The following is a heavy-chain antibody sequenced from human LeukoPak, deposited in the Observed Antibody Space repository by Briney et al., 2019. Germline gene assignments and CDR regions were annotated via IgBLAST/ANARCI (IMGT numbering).Heavy chain of an antibody. V-gene: IGHV1-18*01. CDR1: GYTFTSYG. J-gene: IGHJ4*02. CDR2: ISAYNGNT. D-gene: IGHD3-22*01. Sequence: GASVKVSCKASGYTFTSYGITWVRPAPGQGLECMVWISAYNGNTNYAQNLQGRVTMPTDTSTSTAYMELRILRSDDTPVNYCARDHRGAYYGGSGYFTFDYWGQGTLVTVSS. CDR3: ARDHRGAYYGGSGYFTFDY.